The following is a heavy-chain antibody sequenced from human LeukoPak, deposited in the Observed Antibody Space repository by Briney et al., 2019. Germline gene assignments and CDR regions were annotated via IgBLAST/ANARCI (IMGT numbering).Heavy chain of an antibody. CDR2: ISAYNGNT. V-gene: IGHV1-18*01. CDR1: GYTFTSYG. CDR3: ARDLLFYSGSYSDYFDY. Sequence: VASVKVSCKASGYTFTSYGISWVRQAPGQGLEWMGWISAYNGNTNYAQKLQGRVTMTTDTSTSTAYMELRSLRSDDTAVYYCARDLLFYSGSYSDYFDYWGQGTLVTVSS. D-gene: IGHD1-26*01. J-gene: IGHJ4*02.